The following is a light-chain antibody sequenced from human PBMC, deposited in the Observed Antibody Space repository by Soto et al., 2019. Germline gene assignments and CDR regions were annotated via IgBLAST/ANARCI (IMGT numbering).Light chain of an antibody. J-gene: IGKJ1*01. CDR2: AAS. Sequence: AIQMTQSPSSLSASVGDRVTITCRASQGIGNDLGWYQEKPGKAPNLLIYAASNLQSGVPSRFSGSGSGTDFTLTISSLQPEDFATYYCLQDYNYPWTFGQGTTVEIK. V-gene: IGKV1-6*01. CDR3: LQDYNYPWT. CDR1: QGIGND.